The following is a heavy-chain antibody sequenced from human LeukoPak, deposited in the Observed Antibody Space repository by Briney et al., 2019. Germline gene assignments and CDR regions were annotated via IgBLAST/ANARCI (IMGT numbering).Heavy chain of an antibody. J-gene: IGHJ4*02. Sequence: GGSLRLSCAASGFTSSSYSMNWFRQAPGKGLEWVSYISSSSSTIYYADSVKGRFTISRDNAKNSLYLQMNSLRAEDTAVYYCARGSWFGEVDYWGQGTLVTVSS. V-gene: IGHV3-48*04. CDR2: ISSSSSTI. CDR3: ARGSWFGEVDY. D-gene: IGHD3-10*01. CDR1: GFTSSSYS.